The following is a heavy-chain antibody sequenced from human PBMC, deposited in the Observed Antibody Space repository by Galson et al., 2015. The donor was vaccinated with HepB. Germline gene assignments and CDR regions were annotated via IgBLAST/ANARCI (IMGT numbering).Heavy chain of an antibody. Sequence: SLRLSCAASGFTFSTYAMSWVRQAPGKGLEWVAVISYDGSNKYYADSVKGRFTISRDNSKNTLYLQMNSLRAEDTAVYYCARDGRIPSSSWYWVGSMNYWGQGTLVTVSS. V-gene: IGHV3-30-3*01. D-gene: IGHD6-13*01. J-gene: IGHJ4*02. CDR3: ARDGRIPSSSWYWVGSMNY. CDR2: ISYDGSNK. CDR1: GFTFSTYA.